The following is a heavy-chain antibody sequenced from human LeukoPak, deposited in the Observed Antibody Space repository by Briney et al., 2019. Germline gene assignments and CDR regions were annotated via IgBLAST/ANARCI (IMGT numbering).Heavy chain of an antibody. CDR1: GFTFSDYA. V-gene: IGHV3-30*18. D-gene: IGHD4-17*01. J-gene: IGHJ4*02. CDR2: ISDDGSNK. Sequence: PGGSLRLSCAASGFTFSDYAMHWVRQAPGKGLEWVAIISDDGSNKYYADSVKGRFTISRDSSNNKLYLHMNSLRAEDTAVYYCAKDVGTVTLDYWGQGTLVTVSS. CDR3: AKDVGTVTLDY.